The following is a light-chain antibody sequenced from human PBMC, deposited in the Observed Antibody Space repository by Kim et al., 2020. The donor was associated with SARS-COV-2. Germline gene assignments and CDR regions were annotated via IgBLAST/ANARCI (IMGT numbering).Light chain of an antibody. Sequence: LAPGERATLSCRASQSVRNYLAWYQQKTGQAPRLLIYCASNRATGIPARFSGSGSGTDFTLTISSLEPEDCALDYCHQRCVWPNTFGQGTKLEI. CDR2: CAS. V-gene: IGKV3-11*01. CDR3: HQRCVWPNT. CDR1: QSVRNY. J-gene: IGKJ2*01.